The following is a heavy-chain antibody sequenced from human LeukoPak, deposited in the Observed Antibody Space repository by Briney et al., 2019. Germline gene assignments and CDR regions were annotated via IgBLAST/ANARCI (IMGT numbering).Heavy chain of an antibody. D-gene: IGHD1-26*01. Sequence: GGSLRLSCAASGFTFSSYSMNWVRQAPGEGLEWVSYIKGRFTISRDNSKNTLYLQMNSLRAEDTAVYYCANHGEPGTRAFDIWGQGTMVTVSS. J-gene: IGHJ3*02. CDR3: ANHGEPGTRAFDI. CDR2: I. V-gene: IGHV3-48*01. CDR1: GFTFSSYS.